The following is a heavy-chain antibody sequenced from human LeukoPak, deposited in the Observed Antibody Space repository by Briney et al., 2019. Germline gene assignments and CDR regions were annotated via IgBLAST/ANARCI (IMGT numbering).Heavy chain of an antibody. Sequence: GASVKASCKASGYTFTGYYMHWVRQAPGQGLEWMGWINPNSGGTNYAQKFQGRVTMTRDTSISTAYMELSGLRSDDTAVYYCARPSYDFWSGSAFDIWGQGTMVTVSS. V-gene: IGHV1-2*02. J-gene: IGHJ3*02. D-gene: IGHD3-3*01. CDR2: INPNSGGT. CDR3: ARPSYDFWSGSAFDI. CDR1: GYTFTGYY.